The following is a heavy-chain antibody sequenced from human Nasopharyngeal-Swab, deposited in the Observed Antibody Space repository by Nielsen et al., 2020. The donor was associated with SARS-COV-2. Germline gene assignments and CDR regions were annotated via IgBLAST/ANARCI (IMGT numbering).Heavy chain of an antibody. Sequence: GESLKISCAASGFTLSSYWMHWVRQAPGKGLVWVSRINTDGSSTSYADSVKGRFTISRDNSKNTLYLQMNSLRAEDTAVYYCARWDSSSNYFDYWGQGTLVTVSS. CDR2: INTDGSST. D-gene: IGHD6-13*01. V-gene: IGHV3-74*01. J-gene: IGHJ4*02. CDR3: ARWDSSSNYFDY. CDR1: GFTLSSYW.